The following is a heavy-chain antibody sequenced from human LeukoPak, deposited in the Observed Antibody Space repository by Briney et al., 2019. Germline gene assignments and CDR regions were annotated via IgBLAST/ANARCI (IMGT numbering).Heavy chain of an antibody. CDR2: IYSGGST. Sequence: SETLSLTCTVSGGSISSYYWSWIRQPAGKGLEWIGRIYSGGSTNYNPSLKSRVTMSVDSSNNQFSLKLSIVTAADTAVFYCARENTGSYREFDYWGQGTLVTVSS. J-gene: IGHJ4*02. CDR1: GGSISSYY. V-gene: IGHV4-4*07. D-gene: IGHD1-26*01. CDR3: ARENTGSYREFDY.